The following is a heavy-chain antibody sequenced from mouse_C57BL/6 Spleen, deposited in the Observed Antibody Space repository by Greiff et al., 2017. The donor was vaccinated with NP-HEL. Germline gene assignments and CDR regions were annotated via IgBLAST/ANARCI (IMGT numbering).Heavy chain of an antibody. V-gene: IGHV1-82*01. CDR3: AKGYSNYGGDYAMDY. Sequence: QVQLQQSGPELVKPGASVKISCKASGYAFSSSWMNWVKQRPGKGLEWIGRIYPGDGDINYNGKFKGKATLTADKSSSTAYMQLSSLTSEDSAVYFCAKGYSNYGGDYAMDYWGQGTSVTVSS. CDR1: GYAFSSSW. J-gene: IGHJ4*01. D-gene: IGHD2-5*01. CDR2: IYPGDGDI.